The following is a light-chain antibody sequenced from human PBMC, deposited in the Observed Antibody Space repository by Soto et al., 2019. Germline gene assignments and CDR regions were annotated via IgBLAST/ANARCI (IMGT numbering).Light chain of an antibody. CDR2: HVS. J-gene: IGLJ1*01. V-gene: IGLV2-14*03. CDR3: SSYTTSSTYV. Sequence: QSALTQPASVSGSPGQSIAISCTGTSSDVGAYNYVSWYQQHPGKAPKLMIYHVSNRPSGVSDRFSGSKSDNTASLTISGLQAEDEADYYCSSYTTSSTYVFGTGNKLTVL. CDR1: SSDVGAYNY.